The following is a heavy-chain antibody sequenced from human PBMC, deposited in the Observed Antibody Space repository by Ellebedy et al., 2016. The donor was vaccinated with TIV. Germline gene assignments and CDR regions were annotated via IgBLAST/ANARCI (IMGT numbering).Heavy chain of an antibody. D-gene: IGHD3-10*01. Sequence: AASVKVSCKASGGIFSNYDISWVRQAPGQGIEGMGDIIPLFGTTNQEQQFQGRITITADDSTSTAYMELSSLRPEDTAVYYCARADGSGRYHYYYGLDVWGQGTTVIVS. CDR2: IIPLFGTT. CDR1: GGIFSNYD. J-gene: IGHJ6*02. V-gene: IGHV1-69*13. CDR3: ARADGSGRYHYYYGLDV.